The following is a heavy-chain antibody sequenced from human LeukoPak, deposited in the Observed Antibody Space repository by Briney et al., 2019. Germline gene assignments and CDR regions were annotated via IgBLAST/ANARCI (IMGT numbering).Heavy chain of an antibody. CDR2: IKQDGSEK. J-gene: IGHJ4*02. CDR1: GFTFSNAW. Sequence: GGSLRLSCAASGFTFSNAWMTWVRQAPGKGLEWVANIKQDGSEKYYVDSVKGRFTISRDNAKNSLFLQMNSLSAEDTAVYYCATGGGYHVYWGQGTLVTVSS. V-gene: IGHV3-7*05. D-gene: IGHD3-16*01. CDR3: ATGGGYHVY.